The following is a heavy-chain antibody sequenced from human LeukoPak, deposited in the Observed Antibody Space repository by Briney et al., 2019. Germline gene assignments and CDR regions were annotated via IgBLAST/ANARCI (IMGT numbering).Heavy chain of an antibody. J-gene: IGHJ6*02. CDR2: INAGNGNT. CDR3: ARGDSSSWPYYYYYGMDV. D-gene: IGHD6-13*01. CDR1: GYTFTSYA. Sequence: ASVKVSCKASGYTFTSYAMHWVRQAPGQRLEWMGWINAGNGNTKYSQKFQGRVTITRDTSASTAYMELSSLRSEDTAVYYCARGDSSSWPYYYYYGMDVWGQGTTVTVSS. V-gene: IGHV1-3*01.